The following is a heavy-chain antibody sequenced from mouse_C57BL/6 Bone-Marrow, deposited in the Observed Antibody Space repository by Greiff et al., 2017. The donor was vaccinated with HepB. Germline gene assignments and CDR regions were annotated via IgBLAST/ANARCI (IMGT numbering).Heavy chain of an antibody. D-gene: IGHD1-1*01. CDR1: GFSFNTYA. V-gene: IGHV10-1*01. CDR2: IRSKSNNYAT. CDR3: VRQRYVGFAF. J-gene: IGHJ3*01. Sequence: EVKVVESGGGLVQPKGSLKLSCAASGFSFNTYAMNWVRQAPGKGLEWVARIRSKSNNYATYYADSVKDRFTISRDDSESMLYLQMKNLKTEDTDMYYCVRQRYVGFAFWGRGTLVSVSA.